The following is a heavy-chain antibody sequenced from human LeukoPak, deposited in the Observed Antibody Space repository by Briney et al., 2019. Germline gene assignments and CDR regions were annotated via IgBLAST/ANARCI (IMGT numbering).Heavy chain of an antibody. CDR3: ARLLAVAGTKYY. D-gene: IGHD6-19*01. CDR1: GGSISSSSYY. Sequence: PSETLSLTCTVSGGSISSSSYYWGWIRQPPGKGLEWIGSIYYSGSTYYNPSLKSRVTISVDTSKNQFSLKLSSVTAADTAVYYCARLLAVAGTKYYWGQGTLVTVSS. V-gene: IGHV4-39*01. CDR2: IYYSGST. J-gene: IGHJ4*02.